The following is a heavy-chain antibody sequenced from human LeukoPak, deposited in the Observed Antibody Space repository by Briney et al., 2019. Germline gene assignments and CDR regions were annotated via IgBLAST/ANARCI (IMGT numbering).Heavy chain of an antibody. V-gene: IGHV4-34*01. D-gene: IGHD6-6*01. Sequence: PSETLPLTCAVYGGSFSGYYWSWIRQPPGKGPEWIGEINHSGSTNYNPSLKSRVTISVDTSKNQFSLKLSSVTAADTAVYYCAGSSARRLDYWGQGTLVTVSP. CDR1: GGSFSGYY. CDR3: AGSSARRLDY. J-gene: IGHJ4*02. CDR2: INHSGST.